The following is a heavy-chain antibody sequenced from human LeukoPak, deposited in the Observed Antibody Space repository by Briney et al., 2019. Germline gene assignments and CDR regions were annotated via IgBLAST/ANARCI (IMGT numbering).Heavy chain of an antibody. CDR1: GGSISSSSYY. CDR3: ARVIGSCGSTSCYSHSDY. CDR2: ISSSSSYI. D-gene: IGHD2-2*01. J-gene: IGHJ4*02. V-gene: IGHV3-21*01. Sequence: ETLSLTCTVSGGSISSSSYYWGWVRQAPGKGLEWVSSISSSSSYIYYADSVKGRFTISRDNAKNSLYLQMNSLRAEDTAVYYCARVIGSCGSTSCYSHSDYWGQGTLVTVSS.